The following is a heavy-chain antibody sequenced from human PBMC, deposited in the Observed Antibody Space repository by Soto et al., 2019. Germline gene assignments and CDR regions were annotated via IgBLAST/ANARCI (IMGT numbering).Heavy chain of an antibody. Sequence: QVQLVESGGGVVQPGRSLRLSCAASGFTFSSYGMNWVRQAPGKGLEWVAVIWDDGSNKYYADSVKGRFTISRDNSNNTLYLQMNSLRAEDTAVYYCARDPCSGGSGYYGAFDIWGPGTMVTVSS. CDR3: ARDPCSGGSGYYGAFDI. J-gene: IGHJ3*02. CDR1: GFTFSSYG. D-gene: IGHD2-15*01. CDR2: IWDDGSNK. V-gene: IGHV3-33*01.